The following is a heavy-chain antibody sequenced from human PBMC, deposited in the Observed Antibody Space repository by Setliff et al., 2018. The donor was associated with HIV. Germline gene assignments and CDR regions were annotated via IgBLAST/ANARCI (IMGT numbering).Heavy chain of an antibody. J-gene: IGHJ6*02. CDR2: INPHTGAT. D-gene: IGHD2-8*01. Sequence: ASVKVSCKASGYDFTGYQIHWVRQAPGHGLEWLGWINPHTGATNYAQNFQGRVIMTREKSISTAYLDLSGLRSDDTAVYYCSKSMKFYYYGLDVWGPGTAVTVSS. V-gene: IGHV1-2*02. CDR1: GYDFTGYQ. CDR3: SKSMKFYYYGLDV.